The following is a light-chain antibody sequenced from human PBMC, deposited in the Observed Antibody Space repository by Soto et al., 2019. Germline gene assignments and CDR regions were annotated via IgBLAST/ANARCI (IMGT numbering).Light chain of an antibody. V-gene: IGLV1-40*01. CDR2: GNS. CDR1: NSNIGAGYD. Sequence: QSVLTQPPSVSGAPGQRVTISCTGSNSNIGAGYDVHWYQQLPGTAPKLLIHGNSYRPSGVPDRFSGSKSGTSASLAITGLQAEDEADYYCGTRDSSRIGYVFGTGTKVTVL. CDR3: GTRDSSRIGYV. J-gene: IGLJ1*01.